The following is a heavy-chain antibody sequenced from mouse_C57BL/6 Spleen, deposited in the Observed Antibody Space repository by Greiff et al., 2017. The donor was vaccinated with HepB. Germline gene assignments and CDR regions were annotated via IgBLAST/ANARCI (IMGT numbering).Heavy chain of an antibody. CDR3: ARCSLGFAY. D-gene: IGHD1-3*01. V-gene: IGHV1-55*01. CDR2: IYPGSGST. CDR1: GSTFPSYW. Sequence: QVQLQQPGAELVKPGASVPMSCKASGSTFPSYWITWVKQRPGQGLEWIGDIYPGSGSTNYNEKFKSKATLTVDTSSSTAYMQLSSLTSEDSAVYYCARCSLGFAYWGQGTLVTVSA. J-gene: IGHJ3*01.